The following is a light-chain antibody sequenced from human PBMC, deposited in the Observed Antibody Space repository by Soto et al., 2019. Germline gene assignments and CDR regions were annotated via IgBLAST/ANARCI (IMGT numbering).Light chain of an antibody. Sequence: EIVMTQSPATLSVSPGEGATLSCRASQSVSSNLAWYQQKPGQTPRLLIYAASTRATGIPDRFSGSGSGTDFTLTISRLEPEDFAVYYCQQYTTSSWTFGQGTKVDI. CDR3: QQYTTSSWT. CDR1: QSVSSN. V-gene: IGKV3-15*01. J-gene: IGKJ1*01. CDR2: AAS.